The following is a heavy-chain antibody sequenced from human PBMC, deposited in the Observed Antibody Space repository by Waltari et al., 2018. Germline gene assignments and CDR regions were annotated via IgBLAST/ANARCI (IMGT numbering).Heavy chain of an antibody. CDR1: GHSFTTYA. V-gene: IGHV1-3*01. Sequence: QVQLVQSGAEVKKPGASVMVSCKASGHSFTTYAFHWVRQAPGQRPEWMGWIYPGNGNKRYSQNFQGRVTITRDTSASTADMELSDLRREDTAVYYCARDLRDWGQGTLVTVSS. J-gene: IGHJ4*02. CDR3: ARDLRD. D-gene: IGHD3-3*01. CDR2: IYPGNGNK.